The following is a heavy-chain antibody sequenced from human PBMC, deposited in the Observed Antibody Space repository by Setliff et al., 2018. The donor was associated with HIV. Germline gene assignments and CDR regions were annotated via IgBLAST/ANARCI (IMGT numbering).Heavy chain of an antibody. V-gene: IGHV4-34*01. Sequence: SETLSRTCAVYGDSFSGSYWSWIRQSLGTGLEWIGEVNHNGGTNYNPSLKSRVVVSVDRSKNQFSLKLISVTAADTAVYYCTRKKTGQFGAFNMWGRGTLVTVSS. D-gene: IGHD7-27*01. CDR2: VNHNGGT. CDR3: TRKKTGQFGAFNM. CDR1: GDSFSGSY. J-gene: IGHJ3*02.